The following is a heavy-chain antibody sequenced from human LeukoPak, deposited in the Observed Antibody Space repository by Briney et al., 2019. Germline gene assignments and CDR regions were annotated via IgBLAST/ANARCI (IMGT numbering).Heavy chain of an antibody. CDR3: ARHSRLYSSSNWFDP. CDR1: GGSFSGYY. D-gene: IGHD6-13*01. V-gene: IGHV4-34*01. Sequence: SETLSLTCAVYGGSFSGYYWSWIRQPPGKGLEWIGEINHSGSTNYNPSLKSRVTISVDTSKNQFSLKLSSVTAADTAVYYCARHSRLYSSSNWFDPWGQGTLVTVSS. CDR2: INHSGST. J-gene: IGHJ5*02.